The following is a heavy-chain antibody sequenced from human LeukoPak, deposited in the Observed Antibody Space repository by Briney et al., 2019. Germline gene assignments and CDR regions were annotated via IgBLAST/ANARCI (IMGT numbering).Heavy chain of an antibody. CDR1: GFTFNRYG. D-gene: IGHD1-1*01. Sequence: PGGSLRLSCAASGFTFNRYGMSWVRQAPGKGLEWVSAISGSGGTTYYADSVKGRFTISRDNSKNTLYLQINSLRAEDTAVYYCARGVGLTQGGTFDYWGQGTLVTVSS. CDR2: ISGSGGTT. CDR3: ARGVGLTQGGTFDY. V-gene: IGHV3-23*01. J-gene: IGHJ4*02.